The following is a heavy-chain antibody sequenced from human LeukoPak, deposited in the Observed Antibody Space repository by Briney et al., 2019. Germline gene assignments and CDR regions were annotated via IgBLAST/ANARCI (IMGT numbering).Heavy chain of an antibody. Sequence: GGSLRLSCAASGFTFSTYGMHWVRQAPGKGLEWVAFIRYDGSNKYYADSVKGRLTISRDNSKNTLYLQMNSLTLEDTAVYYCAKSMSGAVPGRNYYYMDVWGKGTTVTVSS. V-gene: IGHV3-30*02. CDR3: AKSMSGAVPGRNYYYMDV. CDR1: GFTFSTYG. J-gene: IGHJ6*03. D-gene: IGHD6-19*01. CDR2: IRYDGSNK.